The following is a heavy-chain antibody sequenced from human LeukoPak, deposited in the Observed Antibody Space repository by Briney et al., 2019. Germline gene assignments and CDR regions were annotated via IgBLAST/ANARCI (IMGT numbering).Heavy chain of an antibody. V-gene: IGHV4-39*01. D-gene: IGHD6-19*01. CDR1: GGSISSSSYY. Sequence: SETLSLTCTVSGGSISSSSYYWGWIRQPPGKGLEWIGSIYYSGSTYYNPSLKSRVTISVDTSKNQFSLKLSSVTAADTAAYYCAGKAVAGKRNFDYWGQGTLVTVSS. CDR2: IYYSGST. J-gene: IGHJ4*02. CDR3: AGKAVAGKRNFDY.